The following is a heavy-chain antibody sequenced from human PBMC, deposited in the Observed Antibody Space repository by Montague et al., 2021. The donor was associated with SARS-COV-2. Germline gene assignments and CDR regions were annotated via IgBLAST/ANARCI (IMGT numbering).Heavy chain of an antibody. J-gene: IGHJ4*02. CDR3: AREWSAFDF. V-gene: IGHV4-59*12. CDR2: VFNNGDT. D-gene: IGHD2-15*01. Sequence: SETLSLTCTVSGDSTNSWKWHWLRQTPGKGLEWIGYVFNNGDTYYNPSLKSRVTISVDTSKRQFYLNLNSVTAADTAVYYCAREWSAFDFWGQGTLVTVSS. CDR1: GDSTNSWK.